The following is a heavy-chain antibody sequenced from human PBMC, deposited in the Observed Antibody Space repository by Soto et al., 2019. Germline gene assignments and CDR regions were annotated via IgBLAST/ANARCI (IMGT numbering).Heavy chain of an antibody. CDR3: ARDLVFHY. D-gene: IGHD3-9*01. J-gene: IGHJ4*02. Sequence: SETLSLTCAVYGGSFSGYYWSWIRQPPGKGLEWIGEINHSGGADYNPSLKSRVTISVDTSKNQFSLKLSSVTAADTAVYFCARDLVFHYWGQGTLVTSPQ. CDR2: INHSGGA. V-gene: IGHV4-34*01. CDR1: GGSFSGYY.